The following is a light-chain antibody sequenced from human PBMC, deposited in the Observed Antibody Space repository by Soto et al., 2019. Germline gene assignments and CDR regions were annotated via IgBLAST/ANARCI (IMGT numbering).Light chain of an antibody. CDR3: CSYAGGNADV. CDR2: GDT. Sequence: QSALTQPASVSASPGQSITISCTGRSSDVGGYNLVSWYQQHPGKAPQHMIFGDTYRPSGVSNRFSASKSGNTASLTISGLQAEDEADYYCCSYAGGNADVFGPGTKVTVL. CDR1: SSDVGGYNL. V-gene: IGLV2-23*01. J-gene: IGLJ1*01.